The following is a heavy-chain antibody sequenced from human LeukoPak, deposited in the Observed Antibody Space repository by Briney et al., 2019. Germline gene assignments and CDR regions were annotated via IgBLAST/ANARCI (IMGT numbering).Heavy chain of an antibody. V-gene: IGHV3-30-3*01. J-gene: IGHJ4*02. CDR2: ISYDGSNK. D-gene: IGHD2/OR15-2a*01. Sequence: PGGSLRLSCAASGFTFSSYAMHWVRQAPGKGLEWVAVISYDGSNKYYADSVKGRFTISRDNSKNTLYLQMNSLRAEDTAVYYRARDVTQVDYWGQGTLVTVSS. CDR3: ARDVTQVDY. CDR1: GFTFSSYA.